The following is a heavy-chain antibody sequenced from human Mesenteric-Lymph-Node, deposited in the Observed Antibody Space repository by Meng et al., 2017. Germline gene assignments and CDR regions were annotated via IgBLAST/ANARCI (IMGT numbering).Heavy chain of an antibody. J-gene: IGHJ4*02. V-gene: IGHV4-34*01. Sequence: QVQLQQWGAGLLKPSETLSLTCAVYGGSFSGYYWSWIRQPPGKGLEWIGEINHSGSTNYNPSLKSRVTTSVDTSKNQFSLKLSSVTAADTAVYYCARGKNKQWLVPEGLLAYWGQGTLVTVSS. D-gene: IGHD6-19*01. CDR3: ARGKNKQWLVPEGLLAY. CDR2: INHSGST. CDR1: GGSFSGYY.